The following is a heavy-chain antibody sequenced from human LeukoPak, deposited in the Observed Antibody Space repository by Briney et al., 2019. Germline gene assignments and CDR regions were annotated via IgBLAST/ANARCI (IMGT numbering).Heavy chain of an antibody. CDR2: FSGSGDIT. Sequence: GGSLRLSCAASGFTFSSYAMSWVRQAPGKGLEWVLAFSGSGDITYYADSVKGRFTISRDNSKNTLYLQMNSLRAEDTAVYYCAKGRCSGGSCRWAFDYWGQGTLVTVSS. CDR3: AKGRCSGGSCRWAFDY. J-gene: IGHJ4*02. CDR1: GFTFSSYA. V-gene: IGHV3-23*01. D-gene: IGHD2-15*01.